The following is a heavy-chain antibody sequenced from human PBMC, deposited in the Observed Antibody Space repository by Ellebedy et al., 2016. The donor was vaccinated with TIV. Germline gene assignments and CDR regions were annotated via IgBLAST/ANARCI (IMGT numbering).Heavy chain of an antibody. J-gene: IGHJ4*02. CDR1: GFTFSNAW. D-gene: IGHD3-16*01. CDR2: MKSKTDGGTT. V-gene: IGHV3-15*01. CDR3: TTGVRYDYVLMN. Sequence: PGGSLRLSCAASGFTFSNAWMTWVRQAPGRGLEWVGRMKSKTDGGTTDYAAPVNGRFTISRDDSKSTVYLQMNSLKAEDTAVYYCTTGVRYDYVLMNWGQGTLVTVSS.